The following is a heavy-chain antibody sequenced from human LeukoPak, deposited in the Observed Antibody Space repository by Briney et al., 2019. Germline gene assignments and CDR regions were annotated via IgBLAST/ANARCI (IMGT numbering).Heavy chain of an antibody. Sequence: SETLSLTCTVSGGSISSTSYYWGWIRQPPGKGLEWIGSIYYSGSTYYNPSLKSRVTISVDTSKNQFSLKLSSVTAADTAVYYCARYSPSTSGYSSSWYGDWFDPWGQGTLVTVSS. CDR3: ARYSPSTSGYSSSWYGDWFDP. V-gene: IGHV4-39*07. CDR2: IYYSGST. CDR1: GGSISSTSYY. J-gene: IGHJ5*02. D-gene: IGHD6-13*01.